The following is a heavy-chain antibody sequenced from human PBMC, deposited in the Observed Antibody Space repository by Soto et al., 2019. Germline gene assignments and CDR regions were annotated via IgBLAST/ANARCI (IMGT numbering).Heavy chain of an antibody. J-gene: IGHJ4*02. V-gene: IGHV4-31*03. D-gene: IGHD6-13*01. Sequence: QVQLQESGPGLVKPSQTLSLICTVSGGSINSGGYYWNWIRQHPGKGLEWIGYIFYSGSTYYNPFLRSRVTXXXXXXXXXXXXXXXXXXXXXTAVYFCARGYRQSGYSSSWVFDYWGQGALVNVSS. CDR3: CARGYRQSGYSSSWVFDY. CDR2: IFYSGST. CDR1: GGSINSGGYY.